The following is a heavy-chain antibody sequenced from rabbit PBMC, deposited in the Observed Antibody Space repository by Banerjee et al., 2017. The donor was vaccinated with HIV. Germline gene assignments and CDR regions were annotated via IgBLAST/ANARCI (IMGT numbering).Heavy chain of an antibody. Sequence: QEQLVESGGGLVQPEGSLTLTCTASGFSFSSNYYMCWVRQAPGKGLELIACIAISSGGTNYASWANGRSTISKTSSTTVTLQMTSLTAADTATYFCARPTNAGSRYSPFNLWGPGTLVTVS. CDR1: GFSFSSNYY. J-gene: IGHJ4*01. CDR3: ARPTNAGSRYSPFNL. V-gene: IGHV1S45*01. D-gene: IGHD8-1*01. CDR2: IAISSGGT.